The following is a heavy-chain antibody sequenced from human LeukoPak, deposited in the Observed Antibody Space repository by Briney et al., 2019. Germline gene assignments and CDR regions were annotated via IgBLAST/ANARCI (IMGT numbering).Heavy chain of an antibody. J-gene: IGHJ4*02. D-gene: IGHD6-19*01. Sequence: SETLSLTCAVYGGSFSGYYWSWIRHPPGKGLEWIGEINHSGSTNYNPSLKSRVTISIDTSKNQFSLKLSSVTAADTAVYYWGRRAVAGTREYWGQGTLVTVSS. V-gene: IGHV4-34*01. CDR3: GRRAVAGTREY. CDR1: GGSFSGYY. CDR2: INHSGST.